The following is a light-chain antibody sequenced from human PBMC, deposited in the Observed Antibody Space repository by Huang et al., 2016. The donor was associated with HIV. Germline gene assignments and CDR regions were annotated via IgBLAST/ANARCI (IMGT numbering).Light chain of an antibody. CDR1: QGISNS. V-gene: IGKV1-NL1*01. J-gene: IGKJ1*01. CDR3: QQYYITSWT. Sequence: DIQMTQSPSSLSESVGDTVTITCRASQGISNSFAWYQQKPGKAPKLQLYATSRLESGVPSRYSGRGSGADYTLTISSLQPEDFATYYCQQYYITSWTFGQGTKEEIK. CDR2: ATS.